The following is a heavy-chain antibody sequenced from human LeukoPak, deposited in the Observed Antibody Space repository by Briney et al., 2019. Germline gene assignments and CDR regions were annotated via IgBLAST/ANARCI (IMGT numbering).Heavy chain of an antibody. CDR2: VDPEDGET. V-gene: IGHV1-69-2*01. CDR3: ATDKVAAAGTEIDY. J-gene: IGHJ4*02. CDR1: GYTFTDYY. D-gene: IGHD6-13*01. Sequence: ASVKVSCKVSGYTFTDYYMHWVQQAPGKGLEWMGLVDPEDGETIYAEKFQGRVTITADTSTDTAYMELSGLRSEATAVYYCATDKVAAAGTEIDYWGQGTLVTVSS.